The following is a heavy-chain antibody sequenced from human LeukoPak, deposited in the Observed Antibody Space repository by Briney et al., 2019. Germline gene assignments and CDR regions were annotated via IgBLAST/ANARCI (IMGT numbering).Heavy chain of an antibody. CDR2: INHSGST. J-gene: IGHJ5*02. CDR1: GGSFSGYY. CDR3: ARCFYYDFWSGYLGFSFLFDP. Sequence: SETLSLTCAVYGGSFSGYYWSWLRQPPGKGLEWIGEINHSGSTNYNPSLKSRVTISVDTSKNQFSLKLSSVTASDTAVYYCARCFYYDFWSGYLGFSFLFDPGGQRTLVTVSS. V-gene: IGHV4-34*01. D-gene: IGHD3-3*01.